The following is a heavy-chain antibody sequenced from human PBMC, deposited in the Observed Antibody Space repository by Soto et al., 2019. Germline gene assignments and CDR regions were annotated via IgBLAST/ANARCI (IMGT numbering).Heavy chain of an antibody. Sequence: QVQLQQWGAGLLKPSETLSLTCAVYDGSSNNYYWSWIRQPPGKGLEWIGEINHSGSTNYSASHKSRVTLSEDTSKKQFSLELRFVTAADTAVYYCARGGLIRGVLYYWGQGTLVTVSS. CDR2: INHSGST. CDR3: ARGGLIRGVLYY. V-gene: IGHV4-34*01. CDR1: DGSSNNYY. D-gene: IGHD3-10*01. J-gene: IGHJ4*02.